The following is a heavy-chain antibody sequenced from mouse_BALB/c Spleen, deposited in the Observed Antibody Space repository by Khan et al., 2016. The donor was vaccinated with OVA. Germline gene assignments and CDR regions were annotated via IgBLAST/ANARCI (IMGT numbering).Heavy chain of an antibody. CDR2: ISSGSSTI. V-gene: IGHV5-17*02. Sequence: EVELVESGGGLVQPGGSRKLSCAASGFTFSSFGMHWVRQAPEKGLEWVAYISSGSSTIYYAAPVKGRFNISRDNPKNTLFLQMTSLRSEDTAMYYCATYGWWDWGAGTTVTVSS. D-gene: IGHD1-1*01. CDR1: GFTFSSFG. CDR3: ATYGWWD. J-gene: IGHJ1*01.